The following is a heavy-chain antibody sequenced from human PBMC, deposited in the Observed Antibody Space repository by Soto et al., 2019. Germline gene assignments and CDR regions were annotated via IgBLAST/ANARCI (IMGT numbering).Heavy chain of an antibody. D-gene: IGHD2-15*01. CDR3: ARDKGCSGGRCYSEYDAFDI. CDR1: GGTFSSYA. V-gene: IGHV1-69*13. J-gene: IGHJ3*02. Sequence: SVKVACKASGGTFSSYAISWVRQAPGQGLEWMGGIIPIFGTANYAQKFQGRVTITADESTSTAYMELSSLRYEDTAVYYCARDKGCSGGRCYSEYDAFDIWGQGTMVTVSS. CDR2: IIPIFGTA.